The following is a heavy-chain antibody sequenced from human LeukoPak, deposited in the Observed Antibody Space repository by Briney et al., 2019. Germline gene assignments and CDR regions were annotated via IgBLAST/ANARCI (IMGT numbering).Heavy chain of an antibody. CDR1: PFTSSSYA. J-gene: IGHJ6*03. CDR3: AKVRSGYYMDV. V-gene: IGHV3-23*01. Sequence: RGSLSPSCAASPFTSSSYALRLCRHAPGQWLEWVSAISGSGGSTYYADSVKGRFTSSRDNSKNTLYLQMNSLRAEDTAVYYCAKVRSGYYMDVWGKGTTVTVSS. D-gene: IGHD3-10*01. CDR2: ISGSGGST.